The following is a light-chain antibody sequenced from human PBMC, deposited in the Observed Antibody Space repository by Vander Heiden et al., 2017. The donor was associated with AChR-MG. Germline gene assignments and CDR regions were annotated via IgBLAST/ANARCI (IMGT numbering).Light chain of an antibody. CDR2: GTS. J-gene: IGKJ2*01. Sequence: EVVLTQSPGTLSLSPGERATLSCRASQSVSRNLAWYQHKPGQAPRLLIYGTSSRATGIPDRFSGSGSGTDFTLTISRLEPEDLAVYYCQQYGGTPPYTFGQRTKLEIK. CDR1: QSVSRN. CDR3: QQYGGTPPYT. V-gene: IGKV3-20*01.